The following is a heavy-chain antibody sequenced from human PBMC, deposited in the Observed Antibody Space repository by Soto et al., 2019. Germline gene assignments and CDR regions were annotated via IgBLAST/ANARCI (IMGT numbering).Heavy chain of an antibody. D-gene: IGHD2-15*01. J-gene: IGHJ4*02. Sequence: GGSLRLSCAASGITFRSYSMSWVRPAPGKGLEWVASITSDSSDIYYEDSVKGRSTISRDNGENSLYLQMTSLGAEDTGVYYCATTYCSGGYCFSSEYWGQGVLFTVAS. V-gene: IGHV3-21*01. CDR2: ITSDSSDI. CDR3: ATTYCSGGYCFSSEY. CDR1: GITFRSYS.